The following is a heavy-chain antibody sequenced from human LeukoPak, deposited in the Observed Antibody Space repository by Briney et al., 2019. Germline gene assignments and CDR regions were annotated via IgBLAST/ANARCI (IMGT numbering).Heavy chain of an antibody. Sequence: SETLSLTCTVSGGSISNYYWSWIRQPPGKGLDWIGYIYYSGSTNYNPSLKSRVTISVDTSKNQFSLKLSSVTAADTAVYYCTRAPPIVGAPYYFDYWGQGTLVTVSS. J-gene: IGHJ4*02. V-gene: IGHV4-59*01. D-gene: IGHD1-26*01. CDR3: TRAPPIVGAPYYFDY. CDR1: GGSISNYY. CDR2: IYYSGST.